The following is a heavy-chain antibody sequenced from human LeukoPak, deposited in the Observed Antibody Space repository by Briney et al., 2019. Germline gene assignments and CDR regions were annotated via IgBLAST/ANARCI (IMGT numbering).Heavy chain of an antibody. CDR1: GFTFSSHG. CDR3: ARDGVYFDY. CDR2: ISPSGDIL. Sequence: GGSLRLSCAASGFTFSSHGMNWVRQAPGKGLEWVSGISPSGDILYYADSVKGQFTISRDNSKNTVSLQMNSLRAEDTAVYYCARDGVYFDYWGQGTLVTVSS. V-gene: IGHV3-23*01. J-gene: IGHJ4*02. D-gene: IGHD3-16*01.